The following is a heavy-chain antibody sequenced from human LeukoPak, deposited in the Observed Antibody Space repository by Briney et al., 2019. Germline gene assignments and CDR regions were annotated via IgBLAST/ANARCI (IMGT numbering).Heavy chain of an antibody. CDR3: ARLSGSYYEADY. D-gene: IGHD1-26*01. V-gene: IGHV3-30*03. Sequence: TGGSLRLSCAASGFTFTNYGMHWVRQAPGKGLEWVAVILYDGYYKYYADSVKGRFTIPSDNSKNTVYLQMNSLRAEDTAVYYCARLSGSYYEADYWGQGTLVTVSS. J-gene: IGHJ4*02. CDR1: GFTFTNYG. CDR2: ILYDGYYK.